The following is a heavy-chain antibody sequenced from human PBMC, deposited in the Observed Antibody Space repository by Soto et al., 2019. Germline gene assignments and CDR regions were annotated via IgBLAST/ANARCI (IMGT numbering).Heavy chain of an antibody. J-gene: IGHJ4*02. Sequence: QITLRESGPTLVKPTQTLTLTCTFSGFSLTTSGVGVGWIRQPPGKALEWVALIYWNDDKRYSTSLKTRVSITKDTSKSQVVLTMTNMDPVDTATYFCAHRHREVIVTDGFDFWGQGILVTVSS. CDR1: GFSLTTSGVG. D-gene: IGHD3-9*01. CDR2: IYWNDDK. V-gene: IGHV2-5*01. CDR3: AHRHREVIVTDGFDF.